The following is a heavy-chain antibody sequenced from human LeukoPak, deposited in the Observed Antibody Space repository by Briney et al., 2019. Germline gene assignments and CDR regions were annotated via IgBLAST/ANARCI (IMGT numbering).Heavy chain of an antibody. V-gene: IGHV4-30-2*01. CDR2: IYHSGST. J-gene: IGHJ6*02. Sequence: SQTLSLTCAVSGGSISSGGYSWSWIRQPPGKGLEWIGYIYHSGSTYYNPSLKGRVTISVDRSKNQFSLKLSSVTAADTAVYYCASGVVVAHYYYGMDVWGQGTTVTVSS. D-gene: IGHD2-15*01. CDR1: GGSISSGGYS. CDR3: ASGVVVAHYYYGMDV.